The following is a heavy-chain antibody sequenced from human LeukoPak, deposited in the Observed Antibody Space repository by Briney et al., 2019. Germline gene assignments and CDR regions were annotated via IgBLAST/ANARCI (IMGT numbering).Heavy chain of an antibody. Sequence: PSQTLSLTCTVSGGSISSGGYYWSWIRQHPGKGLEWIGYIYYSGSPYYNPSLKSRVTISVDTSKNQFSLKLSSVTAADTAVYYCASRAYSSSKIDYWGQGTLVTVSS. CDR1: GGSISSGGYY. CDR3: ASRAYSSSKIDY. J-gene: IGHJ4*02. D-gene: IGHD6-13*01. CDR2: IYYSGSP. V-gene: IGHV4-31*03.